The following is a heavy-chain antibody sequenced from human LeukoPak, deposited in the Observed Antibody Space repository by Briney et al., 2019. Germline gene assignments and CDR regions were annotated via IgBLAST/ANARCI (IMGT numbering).Heavy chain of an antibody. D-gene: IGHD1-26*01. CDR3: TRPRAPYRLLGELPEALYI. CDR1: GGNFNSYT. V-gene: IGHV1-69*02. Sequence: SVKVSCTASGGNFNSYTITWVRQAPGQGLEWVGSIIPIVSYTNYAQSLRGRVTMTTDRSTTTAYMELTSLRSDDTAIYYCTRPRAPYRLLGELPEALYIWGQ. J-gene: IGHJ3*02. CDR2: IIPIVSYT.